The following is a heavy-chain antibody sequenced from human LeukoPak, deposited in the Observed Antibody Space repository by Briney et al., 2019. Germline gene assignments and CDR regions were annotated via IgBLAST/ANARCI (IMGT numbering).Heavy chain of an antibody. V-gene: IGHV4-34*01. Sequence: SETLSLTCAVHGGSFSGYYWSWIRQPPGKGLEWIGEINHSGSTNYNPSLKSRVTISVDTSKNQFSLKLSSVTAADTAVYYCARYSSSWYPFDYWGQGTLVTVSS. CDR3: ARYSSSWYPFDY. D-gene: IGHD6-13*01. CDR2: INHSGST. CDR1: GGSFSGYY. J-gene: IGHJ4*02.